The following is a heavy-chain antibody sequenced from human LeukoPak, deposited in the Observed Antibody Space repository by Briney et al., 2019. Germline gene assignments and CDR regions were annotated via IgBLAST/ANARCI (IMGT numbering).Heavy chain of an antibody. CDR1: GFTFSSYA. D-gene: IGHD2-2*01. V-gene: IGHV3-23*01. CDR2: ISGSGGST. J-gene: IGHJ4*02. CDR3: AKGGPIYCSSTSCPNYFDY. Sequence: GGSLRLSCAASGFTFSSYAMSWVRQAPGKGLEWVSAISGSGGSTYYADSVKGRFTISRDNSKNTLYLQMNSLRAEDTAVYYYAKGGPIYCSSTSCPNYFDYWGQGTLVTVSS.